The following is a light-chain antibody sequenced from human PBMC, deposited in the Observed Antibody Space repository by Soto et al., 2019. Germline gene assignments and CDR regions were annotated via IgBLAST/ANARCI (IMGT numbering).Light chain of an antibody. CDR2: DNS. Sequence: QSVLTQPPSVSGAPGQRVTISCTGSSSSSGSVYNVHWYQQCPGTAPRLVIYDNSDRPSGVPDRFSGSKSGTSASLAITGLQAEDEADYYCQSYDSGLGGYVIFGGGTKLTVL. CDR3: QSYDSGLGGYVI. J-gene: IGLJ2*01. V-gene: IGLV1-40*01. CDR1: SSSSGSVYN.